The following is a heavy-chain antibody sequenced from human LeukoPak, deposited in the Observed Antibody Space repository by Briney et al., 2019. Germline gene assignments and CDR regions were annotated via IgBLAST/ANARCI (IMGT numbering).Heavy chain of an antibody. V-gene: IGHV1-46*01. CDR1: GYTFTSYY. CDR2: INPSGGST. CDR3: ALGAGDNWFDP. J-gene: IGHJ5*02. Sequence: ASVKVSCKASGYTFTSYYMHWVRQAPGQGLEWMGIINPSGGSTSYAQKFQGRVTMTRDTSTSIVYMELSSLRSEDTAVYYCALGAGDNWFDPWGQGTLVTVSS.